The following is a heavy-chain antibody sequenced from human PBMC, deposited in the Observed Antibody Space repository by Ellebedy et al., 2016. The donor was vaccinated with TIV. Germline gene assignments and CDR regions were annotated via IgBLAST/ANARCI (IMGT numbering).Heavy chain of an antibody. CDR1: GFTFSTYS. V-gene: IGHV3-7*03. D-gene: IGHD6-13*01. Sequence: GGSLRLXCAASGFTFSTYSMNWVRQAPGKGLEWVANIRKDGSEKYYVDSVKGRFTISRDNAKNSVYLQMNSLRAEDTAMYYCAGSTGWSGEGGSWGQGTLVTVSS. J-gene: IGHJ5*02. CDR2: IRKDGSEK. CDR3: AGSTGWSGEGGS.